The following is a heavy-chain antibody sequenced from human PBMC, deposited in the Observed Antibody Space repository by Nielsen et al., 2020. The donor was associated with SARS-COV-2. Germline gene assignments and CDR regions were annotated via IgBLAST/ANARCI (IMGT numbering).Heavy chain of an antibody. J-gene: IGHJ1*01. V-gene: IGHV3-21*01. CDR1: GFTFSSYS. Sequence: GESLKISCAASGFTFSSYSMNWVRQAPGKGLEWVSSISSSSSYIYYADSVKGRFTISRDNAKNSLYLQMNSLRAEDTAVYYCARDSTRGKQNFQHWGQSTLVTVSS. D-gene: IGHD2-2*01. CDR3: ARDSTRGKQNFQH. CDR2: ISSSSSYI.